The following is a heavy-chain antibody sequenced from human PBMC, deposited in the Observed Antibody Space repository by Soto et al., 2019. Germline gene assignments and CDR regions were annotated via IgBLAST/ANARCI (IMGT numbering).Heavy chain of an antibody. CDR3: AKLVLDIVATIRRPEVY. J-gene: IGHJ4*02. CDR1: GFTFSSYA. CDR2: ISGSGGST. V-gene: IGHV3-23*01. D-gene: IGHD5-12*01. Sequence: GGSLRLSCAASGFTFSSYAMSWVRQAPGKGLEWVSAISGSGGSTYYADSVKGRFTISRDNSKNTLYLQMNSLRAEETAVYYCAKLVLDIVATIRRPEVYWGQGTLVTVSS.